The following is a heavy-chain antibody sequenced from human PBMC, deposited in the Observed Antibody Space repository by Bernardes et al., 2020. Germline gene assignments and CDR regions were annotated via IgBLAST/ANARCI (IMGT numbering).Heavy chain of an antibody. CDR2: MKEDGSDE. Sequence: GGSLRLSCAASGFNFNGYTMSWVRQAPGKGLEWVAKMKEDGSDENYVDSVKGRFTISRDNAKNSLHLQMNSLRAEDTAVYYCVRGGYRYFDYWGQGTLVTVSS. V-gene: IGHV3-7*01. CDR1: GFNFNGYT. D-gene: IGHD6-13*01. J-gene: IGHJ4*02. CDR3: VRGGYRYFDY.